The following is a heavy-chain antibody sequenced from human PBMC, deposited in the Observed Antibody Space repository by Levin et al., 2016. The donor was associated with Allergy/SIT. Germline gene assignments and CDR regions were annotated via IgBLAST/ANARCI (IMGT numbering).Heavy chain of an antibody. Sequence: GESLKISCVASGFTFNSYEMNWVRQAPGKGLEWVSYISSSGTTLYYADSVKGRFTISRDNAKNSLYLQMNSPRAEDTAVYYCARRYCSSTSCCLDYWGQGTLVTVSS. CDR3: ARRYCSSTSCCLDY. V-gene: IGHV3-48*03. J-gene: IGHJ4*02. CDR1: GFTFNSYE. D-gene: IGHD2-2*01. CDR2: ISSSGTTL.